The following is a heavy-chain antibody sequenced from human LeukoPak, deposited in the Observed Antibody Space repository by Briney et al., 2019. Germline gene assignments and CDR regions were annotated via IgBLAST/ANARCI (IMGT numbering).Heavy chain of an antibody. CDR3: ARGDSGYDSDWYFDL. V-gene: IGHV1-69*05. Sequence: ASVKVSCKASGYTFTGYYMHWVRQAPGQGLEWMGGIIPIFGTANYAQKFQGRVTITTDESTSTPYMELSSLRSEDTAVYYCARGDSGYDSDWYFDLWGRGTLVTVSS. J-gene: IGHJ2*01. CDR1: GYTFTGYY. CDR2: IIPIFGTA. D-gene: IGHD5-12*01.